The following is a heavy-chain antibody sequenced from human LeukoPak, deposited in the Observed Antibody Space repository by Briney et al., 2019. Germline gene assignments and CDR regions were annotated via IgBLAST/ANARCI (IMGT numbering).Heavy chain of an antibody. CDR3: ARLVIGDIVVVPAAMCLDGMDV. J-gene: IGHJ6*02. CDR2: INHSGST. V-gene: IGHV4-34*01. D-gene: IGHD2-2*01. CDR1: GGSFSGYY. Sequence: SETLSLTCAVYGGSFSGYYWSWIRQPPGKGLEWIGEINHSGSTNYNPSLKSRVTISVDTSKNQFSLKLSSVTAADTAVYYCARLVIGDIVVVPAAMCLDGMDVWGQGTTVTVSS.